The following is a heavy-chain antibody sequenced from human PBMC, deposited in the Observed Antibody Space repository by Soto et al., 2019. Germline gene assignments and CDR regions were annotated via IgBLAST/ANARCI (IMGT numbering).Heavy chain of an antibody. CDR3: AGESIAAAGTGRNYYYYGMDV. V-gene: IGHV1-2*02. CDR2: INPNSGGT. CDR1: GYTFTGYY. J-gene: IGHJ6*02. Sequence: ASVKVSCKASGYTFTGYYIHWVRQAPGQGLEWMGWINPNSGGTNYAQKFQGRVTMTRDTSISTAYMELSRLRSDDTAVYYCAGESIAAAGTGRNYYYYGMDVWGQGTTVTVSS. D-gene: IGHD6-13*01.